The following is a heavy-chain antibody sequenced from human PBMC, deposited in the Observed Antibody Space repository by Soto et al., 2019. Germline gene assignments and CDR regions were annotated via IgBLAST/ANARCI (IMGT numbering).Heavy chain of an antibody. CDR3: ARTKWHDGSGRVREFDY. CDR2: ISYDGRNT. Sequence: GGSLRLSCAASGFTLGGYGMHWVRQAPGKGLEWAAAISYDGRNTYYADSVQGRFAISRDNSKNTMYLQMNSLRVEDTAVYYCARTKWHDGSGRVREFDYWGQGALVTVSS. J-gene: IGHJ4*02. V-gene: IGHV3-33*01. D-gene: IGHD3-10*01. CDR1: GFTLGGYG.